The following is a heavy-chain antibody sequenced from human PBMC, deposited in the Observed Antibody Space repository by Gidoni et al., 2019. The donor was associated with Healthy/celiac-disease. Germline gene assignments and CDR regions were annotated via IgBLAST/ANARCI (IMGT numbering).Heavy chain of an antibody. CDR1: GFTVSNAW. Sequence: EVQLVESGGGLVKPGGSLRLSGAAAGFTVSNAWMSWVRQAPGKGLEWVGRIKSQTDGGTTDYAAPVKGRFTISRDDSKNTLYLQMNSLKTEDTAVYYCTTDGYGGDSWYFDLWGRGTLVTVSS. J-gene: IGHJ2*01. D-gene: IGHD5-12*01. V-gene: IGHV3-15*01. CDR3: TTDGYGGDSWYFDL. CDR2: IKSQTDGGTT.